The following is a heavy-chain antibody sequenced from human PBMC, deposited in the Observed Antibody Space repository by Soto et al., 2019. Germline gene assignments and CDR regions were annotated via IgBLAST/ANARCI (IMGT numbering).Heavy chain of an antibody. D-gene: IGHD1-7*01. CDR1: GFTFTNSV. CDR3: ATDLRTGTMDY. Sequence: SVKVSCKASGFTFTNSVVQWVRQTREQRLEFVGRIVVGSANTNYARKFQGRVTITRDMSTMTANMELSSLRIEDTAVYYCATDLRTGTMDYWGQGTLVTVS. V-gene: IGHV1-58*01. J-gene: IGHJ4*02. CDR2: IVVGSANT.